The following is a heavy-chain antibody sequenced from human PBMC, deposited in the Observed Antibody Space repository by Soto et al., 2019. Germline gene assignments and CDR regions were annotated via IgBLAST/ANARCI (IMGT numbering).Heavy chain of an antibody. Sequence: QITLMESGPSLVTPTQALTVTCTFSGFSRSTNDVGVGWNCQPQGKALEWLALIYLDDERRYSPSLKSRLTITKDTSTNQVVLTMTNMDPVDTATYFCAHSKYSRSSFDYWGQGTLVTVSS. CDR2: IYLDDER. CDR1: GFSRSTNDVG. J-gene: IGHJ4*02. CDR3: AHSKYSRSSFDY. V-gene: IGHV2-5*02. D-gene: IGHD6-6*01.